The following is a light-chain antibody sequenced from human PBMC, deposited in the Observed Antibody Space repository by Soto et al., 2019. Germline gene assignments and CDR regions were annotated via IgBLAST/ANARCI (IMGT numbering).Light chain of an antibody. CDR3: QQYNRSYT. CDR2: GAS. Sequence: DIQLTQSPSILSASGGDRVTITCRASQSIANRLAWYQQKPGKTPKLLLYGASTLESGVPSRFSGSGSGTEFTLTINSLQTDDFATYYCQQYNRSYTFGQGTKLEIK. V-gene: IGKV1-5*01. CDR1: QSIANR. J-gene: IGKJ2*01.